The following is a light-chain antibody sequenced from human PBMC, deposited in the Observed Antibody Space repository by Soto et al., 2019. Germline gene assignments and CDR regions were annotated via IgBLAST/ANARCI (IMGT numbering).Light chain of an antibody. CDR2: DAS. V-gene: IGKV1-33*01. CDR1: QDISNY. CDR3: QQYDNLPPNT. J-gene: IGKJ5*01. Sequence: DIQMTQSPSSLSASVGDRVTITCQASQDISNYLNWYQQKPGKAPKLLIYDASNLETGVPSRFSGSGSGTDFTFTISSLQPEDFATYYCQQYDNLPPNTFGQGTRLEIK.